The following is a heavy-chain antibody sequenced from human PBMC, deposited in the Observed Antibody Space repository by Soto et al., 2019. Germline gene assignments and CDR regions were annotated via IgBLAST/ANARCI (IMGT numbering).Heavy chain of an antibody. CDR1: GFNFSSYA. CDR3: ANFQALYYYGSGSYFYY. V-gene: IGHV3-23*01. J-gene: IGHJ4*02. D-gene: IGHD3-10*01. CDR2: ISGSGGST. Sequence: GGSLRLSCAASGFNFSSYAMSWVCQAPGKRLKWISAISGSGGSTYYADSVKGRFTISRDNSKNTLYLQMNSLRAEDTAVYYCANFQALYYYGSGSYFYYWGQGTLVTVSS.